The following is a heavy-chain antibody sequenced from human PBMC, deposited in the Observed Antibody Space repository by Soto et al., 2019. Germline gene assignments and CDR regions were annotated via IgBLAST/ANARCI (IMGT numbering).Heavy chain of an antibody. Sequence: QVQLVESGGGVVQPGRSLRLSCEASAFTFSSYRIHWVRQAPGKGLDWVAVISYDASDKYYADSVKGRFTISRDNSKNKLYLQMNSLRAEDTAVYYCVKERYGQLWLEDYGMDVWGQGTTVTVSS. J-gene: IGHJ6*02. D-gene: IGHD5-18*01. CDR1: AFTFSSYR. CDR3: VKERYGQLWLEDYGMDV. CDR2: ISYDASDK. V-gene: IGHV3-30*18.